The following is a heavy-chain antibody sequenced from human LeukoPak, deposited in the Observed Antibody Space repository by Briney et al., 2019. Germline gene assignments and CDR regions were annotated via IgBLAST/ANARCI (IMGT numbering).Heavy chain of an antibody. J-gene: IGHJ3*02. CDR3: ARLGVGATRDAFDI. Sequence: GGSLRLSCAASGFTFDDYGMSWVRQAPGKGLEWVSGINWNGGSTGYADSVKGRFTISRDNAENPLYLQMNSLRAEDTALYYCARLGVGATRDAFDIWGQGTMVTVSS. CDR1: GFTFDDYG. CDR2: INWNGGST. V-gene: IGHV3-20*04. D-gene: IGHD1-26*01.